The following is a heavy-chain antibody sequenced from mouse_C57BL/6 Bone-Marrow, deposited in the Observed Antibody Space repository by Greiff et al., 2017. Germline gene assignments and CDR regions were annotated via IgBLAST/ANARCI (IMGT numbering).Heavy chain of an antibody. D-gene: IGHD1-1*01. CDR1: GYTFTDHT. CDR3: ARSRGSYYCGSGWYFDV. CDR2: IYPRDGST. V-gene: IGHV1-78*01. J-gene: IGHJ1*03. Sequence: VQLQQSDAELVKPGASVKISCKASGYTFTDHTIHWMKQRPEQGLEWIGYIYPRDGSTKYTEKFKGKATLTADKSSSTAYMQLNSLTSEDSAVYFYARSRGSYYCGSGWYFDVWGTGTTVTVSS.